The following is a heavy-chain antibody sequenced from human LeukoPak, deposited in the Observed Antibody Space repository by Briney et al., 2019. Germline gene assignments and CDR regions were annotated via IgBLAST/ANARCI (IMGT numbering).Heavy chain of an antibody. Sequence: GGSLRLSCAASGFTVSSNYMNWVRQAPGKGLEWVSIIYSGGSAYYADSVKGRFTISRDNSKNTLYLQMNSLRAEDTAVYYCARDKAAAGLFDYWGQGTLVTVSS. CDR3: ARDKAAAGLFDY. V-gene: IGHV3-53*01. D-gene: IGHD6-13*01. CDR1: GFTVSSNY. J-gene: IGHJ4*02. CDR2: IYSGGSA.